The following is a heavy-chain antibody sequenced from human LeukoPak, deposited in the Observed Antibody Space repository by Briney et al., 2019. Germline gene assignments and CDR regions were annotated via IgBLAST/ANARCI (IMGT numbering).Heavy chain of an antibody. CDR1: GFSFNNYR. V-gene: IGHV3-7*03. D-gene: IGHD6-25*01. J-gene: IGHJ4*02. Sequence: GGSLRLSCVASGFSFNNYRMTWVRQAPGKGLEWVANIKQDGSERQYVDSVKGRFAISRDNAKKSLYLQINTLGAEDTAVYYCVRGPHIAATSYWGQGTLVTVSS. CDR3: VRGPHIAATSY. CDR2: IKQDGSER.